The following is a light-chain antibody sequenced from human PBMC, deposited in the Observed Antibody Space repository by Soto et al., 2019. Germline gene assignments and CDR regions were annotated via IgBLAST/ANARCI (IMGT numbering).Light chain of an antibody. CDR3: QQRSNWPST. V-gene: IGKV3-11*01. Sequence: EIVLTQSPATLSLSPGERAALSCRASQSVSSYLAWYQQKPGQAPRLLIYDASNRATGIPARFSGSGSGTDFTLTICSREPEDFAVYYCQQRSNWPSTFGGGTKVEIK. CDR2: DAS. CDR1: QSVSSY. J-gene: IGKJ4*02.